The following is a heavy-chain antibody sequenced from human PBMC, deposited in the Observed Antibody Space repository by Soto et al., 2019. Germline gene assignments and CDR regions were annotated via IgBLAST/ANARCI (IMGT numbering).Heavy chain of an antibody. V-gene: IGHV3-15*01. CDR3: IIFGYNNRERFDY. Sequence: VGSLRLSCVTSGLTIDNAWVSWVRQAPGKGLEWVGRLKSETDGGTAEYAAPVKGRFTISRDDSQSTLFLQMNSLSTEDTAVYYCIIFGYNNRERFDYWGQGSPVTVSS. D-gene: IGHD6-25*01. CDR2: LKSETDGGTA. CDR1: GLTIDNAW. J-gene: IGHJ4*02.